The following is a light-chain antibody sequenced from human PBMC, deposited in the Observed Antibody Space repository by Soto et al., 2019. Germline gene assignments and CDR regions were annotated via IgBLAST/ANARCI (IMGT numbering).Light chain of an antibody. CDR1: KLGDKY. CDR3: QAWDSSTVV. Sequence: SYELTQPPSVSVSPGQTASITCSGDKLGDKYACWYQQKPGQSPVLVIYQDSKRPSGIPERFSGSNSGNTATLTINGTQAMDEADYYCQAWDSSTVVFGVGTKLTVL. CDR2: QDS. J-gene: IGLJ2*01. V-gene: IGLV3-1*01.